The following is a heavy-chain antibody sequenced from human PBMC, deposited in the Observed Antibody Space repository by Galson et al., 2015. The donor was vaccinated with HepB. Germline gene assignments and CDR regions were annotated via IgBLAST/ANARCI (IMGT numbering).Heavy chain of an antibody. CDR3: ARDPLGVVKQQKRVYYYGMDV. CDR1: GGTFSSYA. D-gene: IGHD3-3*01. Sequence: SVKVSCKASGGTFSSYAISWVRQAPGQGLEWMGGIIPIFGTANYAQKFQGRVTITADESTSTAYMELSSLRSEDTAVYYCARDPLGVVKQQKRVYYYGMDVWGQGTTVTVSS. CDR2: IIPIFGTA. V-gene: IGHV1-69*13. J-gene: IGHJ6*02.